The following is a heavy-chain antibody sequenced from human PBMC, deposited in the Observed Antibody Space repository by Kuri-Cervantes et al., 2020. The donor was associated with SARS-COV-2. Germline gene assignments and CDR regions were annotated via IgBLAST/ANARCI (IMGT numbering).Heavy chain of an antibody. CDR1: GYTFSDYY. J-gene: IGHJ3*02. CDR2: INPKTGGA. D-gene: IGHD3-22*01. CDR3: VRFRYYDSSRNASDI. Sequence: ASVKVSCKASGYTFSDYYIHWVRQAPGQGLEWMGWINPKTGGAKYAQKFQGRVTMTRDTSISTAYMELSRPRSDDTAVYYCVRFRYYDSSRNASDIWGQGTLVTVSS. V-gene: IGHV1-2*02.